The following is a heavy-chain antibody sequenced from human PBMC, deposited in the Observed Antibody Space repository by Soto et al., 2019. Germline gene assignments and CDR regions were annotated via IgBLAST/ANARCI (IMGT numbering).Heavy chain of an antibody. D-gene: IGHD4-17*01. J-gene: IGHJ4*02. CDR3: ARGGATTVTLFDY. V-gene: IGHV3-23*01. Sequence: PGGSLRLSCAASGFTFSTYAMSWVRQAPGKGLEWLSGISGRGGTTYYADSVKGRFTISRDKSKTTLYLQMNSLRAEDTAVYYCARGGATTVTLFDYWGQGTLVTVSS. CDR1: GFTFSTYA. CDR2: ISGRGGTT.